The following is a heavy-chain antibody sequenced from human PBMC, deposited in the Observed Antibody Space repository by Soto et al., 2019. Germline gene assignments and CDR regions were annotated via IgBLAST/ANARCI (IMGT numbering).Heavy chain of an antibody. D-gene: IGHD4-17*01. V-gene: IGHV3-33*01. CDR3: ARDLATVTTGMDY. CDR1: GFTFSSYG. J-gene: IGHJ4*02. Sequence: QVQLVESGGGVVQPGRSLRLSCAASGFTFSSYGMHWVRQAPGKGLEWVAVIWYDGSNKYYADSVKGRFTISRDNSKNTLYLQMNSLRAEDTAVYYWARDLATVTTGMDYWGQGTLVTVSS. CDR2: IWYDGSNK.